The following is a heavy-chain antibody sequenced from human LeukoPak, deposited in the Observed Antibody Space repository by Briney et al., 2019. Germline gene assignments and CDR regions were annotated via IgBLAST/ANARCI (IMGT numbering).Heavy chain of an antibody. Sequence: PGGSLRLSCAASGFTFSSYAMTWVRQAPGKGLEWVSAIGGSGDNTYYADSVKGRFTISRDNPKHTLYLQMNSLRAGDTAVYYCAKEDIVPVWGQGTLVTVSS. D-gene: IGHD5-12*01. CDR2: IGGSGDNT. V-gene: IGHV3-23*01. J-gene: IGHJ4*02. CDR1: GFTFSSYA. CDR3: AKEDIVPV.